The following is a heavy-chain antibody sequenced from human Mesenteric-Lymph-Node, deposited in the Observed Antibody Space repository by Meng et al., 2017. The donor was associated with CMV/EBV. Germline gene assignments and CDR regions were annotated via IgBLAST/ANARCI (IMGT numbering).Heavy chain of an antibody. CDR3: ARTWDQYGSGNSHRLDL. J-gene: IGHJ5*02. V-gene: IGHV1-18*01. D-gene: IGHD3-10*01. Sequence: YTFMDSRNTWVRQAPGQGLQWMGWVSGYNGHTIYAQSLQGRVTMATDTSTTTAYMELTSLTSDDTAVYFCARTWDQYGSGNSHRLDLRGQGTLVTVSS. CDR2: VSGYNGHT. CDR1: YTFMDSR.